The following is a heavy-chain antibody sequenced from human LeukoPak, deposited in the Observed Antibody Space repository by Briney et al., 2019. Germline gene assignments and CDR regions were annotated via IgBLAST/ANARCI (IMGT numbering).Heavy chain of an antibody. V-gene: IGHV4-59*01. D-gene: IGHD3-10*01. J-gene: IGHJ6*04. CDR3: ARDSSSGSHLGPMDV. CDR1: GGSISSYY. CDR2: IYYSGST. Sequence: SETLSLTCTVSGGSISSYYWSWIRQPPGKGLEWIGYIYYSGSTNYNPSLKSRVTILVDTSKNQFSLKLSSVTAADTAVYFCARDSSSGSHLGPMDVWGKGTTVTISS.